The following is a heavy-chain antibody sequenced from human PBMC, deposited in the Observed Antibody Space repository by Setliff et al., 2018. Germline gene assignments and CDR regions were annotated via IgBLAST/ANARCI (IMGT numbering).Heavy chain of an antibody. CDR2: INHSGST. CDR3: ARDYYDSRGSYAFDI. J-gene: IGHJ3*02. CDR1: GGSFSGNY. D-gene: IGHD3-22*01. Sequence: PSETLSLTCAVYGGSFSGNYWSWIRQPPGKGLEWIGEINHSGSTNHNPSLKSRVTISVDTSKNQFSLNLSSVTAADTAMYYCARDYYDSRGSYAFDIWGQGTVVNVSS. V-gene: IGHV4-34*01.